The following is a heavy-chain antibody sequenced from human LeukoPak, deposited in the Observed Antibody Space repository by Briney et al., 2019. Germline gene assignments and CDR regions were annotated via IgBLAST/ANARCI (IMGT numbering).Heavy chain of an antibody. CDR2: ISSSGSYK. Sequence: GGSLRLSCAASVFTFSRYSMNWVRQAPGKGLEWVSSISSSGSYKYYADSVKGRFTISRDNAKNSLYLQMNSLRAEDTAIYYCARDGTLNVDTAVLHDYWGQGTLVTVSS. V-gene: IGHV3-21*01. CDR3: ARDGTLNVDTAVLHDY. D-gene: IGHD5-18*01. J-gene: IGHJ4*02. CDR1: VFTFSRYS.